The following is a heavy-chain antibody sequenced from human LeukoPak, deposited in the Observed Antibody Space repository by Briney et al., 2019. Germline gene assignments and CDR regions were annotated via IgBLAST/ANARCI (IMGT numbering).Heavy chain of an antibody. V-gene: IGHV3-66*01. Sequence: GGSLRLSCAASGFTVKDNFMSWVRQSPGKGLEWVSVLYSGGATYYADSVKGRFTISRDNSKNIVFLQMNDLRTEDTAFYYCTRDSANYHFAYWGQGALVTVSS. D-gene: IGHD4/OR15-4a*01. J-gene: IGHJ4*02. CDR2: LYSGGAT. CDR3: TRDSANYHFAY. CDR1: GFTVKDNF.